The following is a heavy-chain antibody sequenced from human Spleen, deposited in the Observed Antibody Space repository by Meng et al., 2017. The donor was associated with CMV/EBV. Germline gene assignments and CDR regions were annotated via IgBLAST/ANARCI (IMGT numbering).Heavy chain of an antibody. V-gene: IGHV3-30-3*01. D-gene: IGHD1-26*01. CDR1: GFTFSSYA. Sequence: GGSLRLSCAASGFTFSSYAMHWVRQAPGKGLEWVAVISYDGSNKYYADSVKGRFTISRDNSKNTLYLQMNSLRAEDTAVYYCARTSIVGAPTLGGHDYWGQGTLVTVSS. J-gene: IGHJ4*02. CDR2: ISYDGSNK. CDR3: ARTSIVGAPTLGGHDY.